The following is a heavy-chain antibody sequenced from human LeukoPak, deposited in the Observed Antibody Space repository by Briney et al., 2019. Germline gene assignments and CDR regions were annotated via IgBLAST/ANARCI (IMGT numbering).Heavy chain of an antibody. D-gene: IGHD6-13*01. V-gene: IGHV1-24*01. CDR1: GYTLTELS. CDR2: FDHEDGAT. CDR3: ATAGIAAAGTLDY. J-gene: IGHJ4*02. Sequence: ASVKVSCKVSGYTLTELSMHWVRQAPGKGLEWMGGFDHEDGATIYAQKFQGIVTMTEATSTDTAHKELSSLRSEDTGVYYCATAGIAAAGTLDYWGKGTLVTVSS.